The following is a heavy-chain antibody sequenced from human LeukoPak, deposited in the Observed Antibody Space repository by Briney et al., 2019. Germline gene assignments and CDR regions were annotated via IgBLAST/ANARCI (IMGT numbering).Heavy chain of an antibody. D-gene: IGHD1-26*01. CDR1: GFTFSNYA. CDR2: ISSDGSRK. J-gene: IGHJ4*02. CDR3: ARDTYSGSWSPLIY. Sequence: PGGSLRLSCAASGFTFSNYAMHWVRQAPGKGLNWVTVISSDGSRKNYADSVKGRFTISRDNSKNTVFLQMNSLRADDTAVYYCARDTYSGSWSPLIYWGQGTLVTVSS. V-gene: IGHV3-30-3*01.